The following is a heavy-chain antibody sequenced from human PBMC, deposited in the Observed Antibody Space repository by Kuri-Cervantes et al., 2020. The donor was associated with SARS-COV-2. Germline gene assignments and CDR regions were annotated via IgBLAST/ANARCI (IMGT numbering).Heavy chain of an antibody. CDR1: GFLFSASA. D-gene: IGHD3-16*01. CDR2: GRGKANNYAT. CDR3: TREANSFWGSGSNY. J-gene: IGHJ4*02. Sequence: GGSLRLSCAVSGFLFSASAIHWVRQASGKGLEWVGRGRGKANNYATAYAASVKGRFTISRDDSKNMAYLQMNSLKTEDTAVYYGTREANSFWGSGSNYWGQGTLVTVSS. V-gene: IGHV3-73*01.